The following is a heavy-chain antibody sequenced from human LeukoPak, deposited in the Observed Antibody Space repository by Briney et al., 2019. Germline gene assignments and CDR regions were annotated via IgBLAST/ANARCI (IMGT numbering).Heavy chain of an antibody. Sequence: GASVRFSCDVSGYSSTEVSMHWVRQAPGKGLEWMGGFDPEDGETIYAQKFQGRVTMTEDTSTDTAYMELSSLRSVDTAVYYCATLVRGPAPDYWGQGTLVTVSS. CDR2: FDPEDGET. CDR1: GYSSTEVS. J-gene: IGHJ4*02. D-gene: IGHD3-10*01. V-gene: IGHV1-24*01. CDR3: ATLVRGPAPDY.